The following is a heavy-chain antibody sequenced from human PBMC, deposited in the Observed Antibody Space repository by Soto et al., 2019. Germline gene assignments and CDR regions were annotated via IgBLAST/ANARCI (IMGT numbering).Heavy chain of an antibody. CDR3: AKDFSSSLYFDY. V-gene: IGHV3-48*01. CDR2: ISSSSSTI. J-gene: IGHJ4*02. D-gene: IGHD6-6*01. Sequence: PGGSLRLSCAASGFNFSSYSMNWVRQAPGKGLEWVSYISSSSSTIYYADSVKGRFTISRDNSKNTLYLQMNSLRAEDTALYYCAKDFSSSLYFDYWGQGTLVTVSS. CDR1: GFNFSSYS.